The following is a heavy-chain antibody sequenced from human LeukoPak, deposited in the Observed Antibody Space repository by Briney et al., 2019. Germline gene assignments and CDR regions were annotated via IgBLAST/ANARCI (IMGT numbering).Heavy chain of an antibody. V-gene: IGHV3-66*01. CDR1: GFTFSSYA. J-gene: IGHJ4*02. CDR3: ARESSSGYYLSY. Sequence: GGSLRLSCAASGFTFSSYAMSWVRQAPGKGLEWVSVIYSGGRTYYADSVKGRFTISRDNSKNTVYLQMNSLRAEDTAVYYCARESSSGYYLSYWGQGTLVTVSS. D-gene: IGHD3-22*01. CDR2: IYSGGRT.